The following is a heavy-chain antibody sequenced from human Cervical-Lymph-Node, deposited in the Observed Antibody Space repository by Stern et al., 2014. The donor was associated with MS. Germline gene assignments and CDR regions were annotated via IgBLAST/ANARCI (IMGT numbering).Heavy chain of an antibody. CDR3: ARSPDLYDSSGYYFD. CDR1: GGTLNNYA. CDR2: IIPFLGIA. V-gene: IGHV1-69*04. Sequence: DQLVESGAEVKKPGSSVKVSCKASGGTLNNYAVSWVRQAPGQGLEWLGKIIPFLGIANYAHKCQGRVTLTAAATTSYMEVSSLRSDDTAVYYCARSPDLYDSSGYYFDWGQGTLVTVSS. D-gene: IGHD3-22*01. J-gene: IGHJ4*02.